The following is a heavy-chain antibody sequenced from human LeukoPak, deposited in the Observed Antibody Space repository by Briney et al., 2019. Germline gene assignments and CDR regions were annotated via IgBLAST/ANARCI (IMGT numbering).Heavy chain of an antibody. D-gene: IGHD1-1*01. CDR3: ANDSWGYIAGVRDF. J-gene: IGHJ4*02. Sequence: PGMSLRLSCGATGFTYSNYWMHSLRQAPGKGLVWVSRINTDGTTTDHADSVKGRFTISRDNAKNTLYVQMNSLRGEDTAVLFFANDSWGYIAGVRDFWGLGTLVTVSS. V-gene: IGHV3-74*01. CDR1: GFTYSNYW. CDR2: INTDGTTT.